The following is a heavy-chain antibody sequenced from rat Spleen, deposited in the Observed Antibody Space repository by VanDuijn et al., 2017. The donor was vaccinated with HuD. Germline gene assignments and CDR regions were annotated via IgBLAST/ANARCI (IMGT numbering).Heavy chain of an antibody. Sequence: EVQLVESGGGLVQPGGSLKLSCAVSGFTFNSYDMAWVRQAPTKGLEWVASISYDGITTYYLDSVKGRFTISRDNAENTVYLQMNSLRSEDTATYYCARRHYGYTDYFDYWGQGVMVTVSS. D-gene: IGHD1-9*01. CDR2: ISYDGITT. J-gene: IGHJ2*01. CDR1: GFTFNSYD. V-gene: IGHV5-29*01. CDR3: ARRHYGYTDYFDY.